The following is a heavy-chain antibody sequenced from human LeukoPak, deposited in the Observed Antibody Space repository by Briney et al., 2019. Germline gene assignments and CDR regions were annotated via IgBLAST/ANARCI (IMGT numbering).Heavy chain of an antibody. D-gene: IGHD2-2*01. CDR1: GDSVSSNSVT. V-gene: IGHV6-1*01. CDR3: ARGLTQYDCFDP. CDR2: TYYGSTWYN. J-gene: IGHJ5*02. Sequence: SQTLSLTCAISGDSVSSNSVTWNWIRQSPSRGLEWLGRTYYGSTWYNDYAVSVRGRITVNPDTSKNQFSLHLNSVTPEDTAVYYCARGLTQYDCFDPWGQGILVTVSS.